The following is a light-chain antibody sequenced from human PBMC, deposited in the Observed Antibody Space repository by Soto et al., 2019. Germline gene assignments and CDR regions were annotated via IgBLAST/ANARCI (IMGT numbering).Light chain of an antibody. Sequence: EIVLTQSPGTLSLSPGERATLSCRASQSVTSNSLAWYQQKPGQAPRLLIYGASSRATGIPDRFSGSGSGRDFTLTISRLEPEDFAVYYCQQYGSSPSYTFGQGTKLEIK. CDR1: QSVTSNS. CDR3: QQYGSSPSYT. CDR2: GAS. V-gene: IGKV3-20*01. J-gene: IGKJ2*01.